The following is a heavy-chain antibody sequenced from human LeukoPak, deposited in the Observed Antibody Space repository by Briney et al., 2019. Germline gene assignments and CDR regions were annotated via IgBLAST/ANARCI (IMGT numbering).Heavy chain of an antibody. D-gene: IGHD2-2*01. CDR3: AKDKGYCSSTSCSPADY. J-gene: IGHJ4*02. V-gene: IGHV3-23*01. Sequence: GGSLRLSCAASGFTFKNYAMSWVRQAPGKGLEWVSAITHNGGDTYHADSVKGRFTISRDNSKNTLYLQMNSLRAEDTAVYYCAKDKGYCSSTSCSPADYWGQGTLVTVSS. CDR2: ITHNGGDT. CDR1: GFTFKNYA.